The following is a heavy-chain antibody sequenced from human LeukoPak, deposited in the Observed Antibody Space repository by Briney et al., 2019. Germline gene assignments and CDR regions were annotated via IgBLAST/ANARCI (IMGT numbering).Heavy chain of an antibody. CDR3: ARWGTTSQTNSGSPPFDY. CDR2: MNPNSGNT. J-gene: IGHJ4*02. V-gene: IGHV1-8*01. CDR1: GYTFTSYD. Sequence: GASVKVSCKASGYTFTSYDINWVRQATGQGLEWMGWMNPNSGNTGYAQKFQGRVTMTRNTSISTAYMELSSLRSEDTAVYYCARWGTTSQTNSGSPPFDYWGQGTLVTVSS. D-gene: IGHD3-10*01.